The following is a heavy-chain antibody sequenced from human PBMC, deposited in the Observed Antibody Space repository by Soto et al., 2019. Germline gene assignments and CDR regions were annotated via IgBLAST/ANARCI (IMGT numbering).Heavy chain of an antibody. CDR1: GLYFSSEV. CDR3: GKVGPPHYYGMAG. Sequence: GGSLRLSCAASGLYFSSEVMYWVRQAPGKGLEWVSSSSGSGRTIYHADSMRGRFATSRDNSKNSLYLQLNNLRVDDTAVYYFGKVGPPHYYGMAGWGEGSMVTDS. V-gene: IGHV3-23*01. J-gene: IGHJ6*01. D-gene: IGHD1-26*01. CDR2: SSGSGRTI.